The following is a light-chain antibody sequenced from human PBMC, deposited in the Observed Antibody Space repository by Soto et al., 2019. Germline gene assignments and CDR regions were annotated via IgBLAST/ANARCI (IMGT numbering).Light chain of an antibody. CDR2: GAS. CDR3: QQYVSLPIT. CDR1: QSISSSY. V-gene: IGKV3-20*01. J-gene: IGKJ5*01. Sequence: NVLTQSPGTLSLSPGERATLSCRASQSISSSYLAWYQQKPGQAPRLLIYGASSRATGIPDRFSGSGSGTDFTLTINRVAPEDFAVYFCQQYVSLPITFGQGTRLEIK.